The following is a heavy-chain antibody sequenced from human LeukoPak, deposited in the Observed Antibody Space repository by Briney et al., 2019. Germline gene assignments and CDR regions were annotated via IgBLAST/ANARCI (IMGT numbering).Heavy chain of an antibody. CDR1: GGSFSGYY. CDR2: INHSGST. Sequence: RPSETLSLTCAVYGGSFSGYYWSWIRQPPGKGLEWIGEINHSGSTNYNPSLKSRVTISVDTSKNQFSLKLSSVTAADTAVYYCARGSGYDSIGYYYYYYMDVWGKGTTVTVSS. J-gene: IGHJ6*03. CDR3: ARGSGYDSIGYYYYYYMDV. V-gene: IGHV4-34*01. D-gene: IGHD5-12*01.